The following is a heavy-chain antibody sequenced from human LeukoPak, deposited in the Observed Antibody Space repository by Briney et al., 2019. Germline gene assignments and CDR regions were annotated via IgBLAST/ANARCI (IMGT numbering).Heavy chain of an antibody. Sequence: SETLSLTCTVSGGSISSSSYYWGWIRQPPGKGLEWIGSIYYSGSTYYNPSLKSRVTISVDTSKNQFSLKLSSVTAADTAVYYCARYYYGSGTLGYFDYWGQGTLVTVSS. CDR3: ARYYYGSGTLGYFDY. V-gene: IGHV4-39*01. CDR2: IYYSGST. J-gene: IGHJ4*02. D-gene: IGHD3-10*01. CDR1: GGSISSSSYY.